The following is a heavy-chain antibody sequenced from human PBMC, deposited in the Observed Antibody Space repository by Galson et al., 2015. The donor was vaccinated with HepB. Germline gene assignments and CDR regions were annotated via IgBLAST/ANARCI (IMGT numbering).Heavy chain of an antibody. CDR3: VRDGIVLMVYDKLQY. V-gene: IGHV3-30*04. CDR2: ISYDGGYE. Sequence: SLRLSCAASGFTFSNYAMHWVRQAPGKGLEWVAVISYDGGYEYHADSVKGRFTISRDNSKNTLYLQMSSLRADDTAVYYCVRDGIVLMVYDKLQYWGQGTLVTVSS. CDR1: GFTFSNYA. D-gene: IGHD2-8*01. J-gene: IGHJ4*02.